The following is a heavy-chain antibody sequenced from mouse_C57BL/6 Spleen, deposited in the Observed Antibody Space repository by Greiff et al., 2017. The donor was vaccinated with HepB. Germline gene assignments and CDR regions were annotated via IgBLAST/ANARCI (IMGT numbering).Heavy chain of an antibody. Sequence: VQLKESGAELVKPGASVKLSCTASGFNIKDYYMHWVKQRTEQGLEWIGRIDPEDGETKYAPKFQGKATITADTSSNTAYLQLSSLTSEDTAVYYCAREGTSYYGNYYYAMDYWGQGTSVTVSS. V-gene: IGHV14-2*01. J-gene: IGHJ4*01. CDR1: GFNIKDYY. D-gene: IGHD2-10*01. CDR2: IDPEDGET. CDR3: AREGTSYYGNYYYAMDY.